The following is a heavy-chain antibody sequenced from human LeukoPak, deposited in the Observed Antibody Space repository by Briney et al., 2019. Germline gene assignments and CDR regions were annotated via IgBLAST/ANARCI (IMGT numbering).Heavy chain of an antibody. CDR2: INPNSGGT. Sequence: ASVKVSCKASGYTFTGYYMHWVRQAPGQGLEWMGWINPNSGGTNYAQKFQGWVTMTRDTSISTAYMELSRLRSDDTAVYYCARASRITIFGVFNHWGQGTLVTVSS. D-gene: IGHD3-3*01. CDR3: ARASRITIFGVFNH. CDR1: GYTFTGYY. V-gene: IGHV1-2*04. J-gene: IGHJ4*02.